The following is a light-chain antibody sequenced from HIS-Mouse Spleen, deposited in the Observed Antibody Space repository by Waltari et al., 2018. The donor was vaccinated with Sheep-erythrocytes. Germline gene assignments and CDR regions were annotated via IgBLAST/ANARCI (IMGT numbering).Light chain of an antibody. Sequence: SYELTQPPSVSVSPGQTARITCSGAACPKQYAYWYQQKPGQAPVLVIYKDSERPSGIPERFSGSSSGTTVTLTISGVQAEDEADYYCQSADSSGTSYVFGTGTKVTVL. CDR3: QSADSSGTSYV. CDR1: ACPKQY. V-gene: IGLV3-25*03. CDR2: KDS. J-gene: IGLJ1*01.